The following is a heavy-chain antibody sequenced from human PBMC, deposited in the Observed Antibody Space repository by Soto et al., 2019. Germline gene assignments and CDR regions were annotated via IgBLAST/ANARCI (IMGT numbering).Heavy chain of an antibody. Sequence: PSETLSLTCTVSGGSISSGDYYWSWIRQPPGKGLEWIGYIYYSGSTYYNPSLKSRVTISVDTSKNQFSLKLSSVTAADTAVYYCARAASDYDTLTGYTGPFDYWGQGTLVTVSS. CDR2: IYYSGST. D-gene: IGHD3-9*01. CDR1: GGSISSGDYY. CDR3: ARAASDYDTLTGYTGPFDY. J-gene: IGHJ4*02. V-gene: IGHV4-30-4*01.